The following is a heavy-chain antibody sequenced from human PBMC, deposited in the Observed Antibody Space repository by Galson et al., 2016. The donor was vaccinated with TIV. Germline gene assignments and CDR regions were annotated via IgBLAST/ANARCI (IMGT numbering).Heavy chain of an antibody. CDR3: ARERRFCGNNCYLSYYYGMDV. J-gene: IGHJ6*02. D-gene: IGHD2-21*01. Sequence: SLRLSCAASGFTVSGNYMTWVRQAPGKGLEWVSLIYNDGSTTYADSVKGRFSISRDNFKNTVYLQMNSLRADDTAVYYCARERRFCGNNCYLSYYYGMDVWGQGTTVTVSS. V-gene: IGHV3-53*05. CDR1: GFTVSGNY. CDR2: IYNDGST.